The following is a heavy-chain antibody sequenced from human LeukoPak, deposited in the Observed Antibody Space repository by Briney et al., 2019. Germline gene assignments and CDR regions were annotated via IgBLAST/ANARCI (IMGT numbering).Heavy chain of an antibody. V-gene: IGHV4-4*07. CDR3: ARERGYCSGGSCESLYYFDY. CDR1: GGSLSSYY. CDR2: IYTSGST. J-gene: IGHJ4*02. D-gene: IGHD2-15*01. Sequence: PSETLSLTCTVSGGSLSSYYWSWIRQPAGKGLEWIGRIYTSGSTNYNPSLKSRVTMSVDTSKNQFSLKLSSVTAADTAVYYCARERGYCSGGSCESLYYFDYWGQGTLVTVSS.